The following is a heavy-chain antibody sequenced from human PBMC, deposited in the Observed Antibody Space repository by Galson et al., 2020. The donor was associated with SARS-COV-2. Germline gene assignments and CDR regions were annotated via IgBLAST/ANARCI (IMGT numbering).Heavy chain of an antibody. V-gene: IGHV3-30*18. CDR1: GFTFSSYG. CDR2: ISYDGSNK. Sequence: GGSLRLSCAASGFTFSSYGMHWVRQAPGKGLEWVAVISYDGSNKYYADSVKGRFTISRDNSKNTLYLQMNSLRAEDTAVYYCAKDLARWNNYYYYGMDVWGQGTTVTVSS. J-gene: IGHJ6*02. CDR3: AKDLARWNNYYYYGMDV. D-gene: IGHD1-1*01.